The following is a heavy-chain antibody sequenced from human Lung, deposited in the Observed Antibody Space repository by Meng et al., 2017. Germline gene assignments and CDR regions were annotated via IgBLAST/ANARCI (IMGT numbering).Heavy chain of an antibody. V-gene: IGHV1-18*01. CDR3: ARGTPGRSYANY. Sequence: QVHPVQSGPEVKKPGASVKVLFKASDYTFTGYGVSRVRQAPGQGLEWMAWLGAHDGDTSFGPKFQGRVTVTADRPTATAYMELRSLRFDDTAVYYCARGTPGRSYANYWGPGTLVTVSS. D-gene: IGHD1-26*01. J-gene: IGHJ4*02. CDR1: DYTFTGYG. CDR2: LGAHDGDT.